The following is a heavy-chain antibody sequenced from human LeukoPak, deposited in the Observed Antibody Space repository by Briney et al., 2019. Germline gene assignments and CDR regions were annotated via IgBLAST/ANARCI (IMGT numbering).Heavy chain of an antibody. Sequence: ASVKVSCKASGYTFTGYYMHWVRQAPGQGLEWMGRINPNSGGTNYAQKFQGRVTMTRDTSISTAYMELSRLRSDDTAVYYCARAWPLYSSGWYVNWFDPWGQGTLVTVSS. CDR3: ARAWPLYSSGWYVNWFDP. CDR1: GYTFTGYY. CDR2: INPNSGGT. D-gene: IGHD6-13*01. V-gene: IGHV1-2*06. J-gene: IGHJ5*02.